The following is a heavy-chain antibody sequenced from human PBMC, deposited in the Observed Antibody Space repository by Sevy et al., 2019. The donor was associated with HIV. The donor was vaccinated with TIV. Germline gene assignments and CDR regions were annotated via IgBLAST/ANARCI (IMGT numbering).Heavy chain of an antibody. CDR3: ARDRRNYAGQYFDY. V-gene: IGHV3-11*06. Sequence: GGSLRRSCAASGFTFSDYYMSWMRQAPGKGLEWVSDISSGNTYTNYADSVKGRFTISRDNVKNSLYLQMNGLRVEDTAVYYCARDRRNYAGQYFDYWGQGTLVTVSS. CDR2: ISSGNTYT. J-gene: IGHJ4*02. D-gene: IGHD1-7*01. CDR1: GFTFSDYY.